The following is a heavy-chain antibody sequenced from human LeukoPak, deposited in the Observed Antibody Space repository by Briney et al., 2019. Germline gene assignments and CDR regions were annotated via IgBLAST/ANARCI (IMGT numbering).Heavy chain of an antibody. D-gene: IGHD3-9*01. J-gene: IGHJ4*02. Sequence: PGGSLRLSCAASGFTFSSYGMHWVRQAPGKGLEWVAFIRYDGSNKYYADSVKGRFTIPRDNSKNTLYLQMNSLRAEDTAVYYCAKDRPPYYDILTGYYLDYWGQGTLVTVSS. CDR2: IRYDGSNK. V-gene: IGHV3-30*02. CDR3: AKDRPPYYDILTGYYLDY. CDR1: GFTFSSYG.